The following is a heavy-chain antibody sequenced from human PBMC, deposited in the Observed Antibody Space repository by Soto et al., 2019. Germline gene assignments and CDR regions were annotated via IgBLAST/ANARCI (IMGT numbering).Heavy chain of an antibody. J-gene: IGHJ6*03. Sequence: QVQLVQSGAEVKKPGASVKVSCKASGYTFTSYDINWVRQATGQGLEWMGWMNPNSGKTGYAQKFQGRVTMTRNTSISTAYMELSSLRSEDTAVYYCARGSTSWEYYYYYYMDVWGKGTTVTVSS. CDR3: ARGSTSWEYYYYYYMDV. CDR1: GYTFTSYD. V-gene: IGHV1-8*01. D-gene: IGHD2-2*01. CDR2: MNPNSGKT.